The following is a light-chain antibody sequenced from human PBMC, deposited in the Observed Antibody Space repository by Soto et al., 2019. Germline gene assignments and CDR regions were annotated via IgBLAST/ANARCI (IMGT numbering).Light chain of an antibody. CDR3: QQYNNWPRT. CDR2: GAS. CDR1: QGISSY. Sequence: DIQLTQSPSSLSASVGDRVTITCRASQGISSYLAWYQQKPRKAPEVLIYGASTRATGIPARFSGSGSGTEFTLTINSLQPEDFAVYYCQQYNNWPRTFGQGTKVDI. J-gene: IGKJ1*01. V-gene: IGKV1-9*01.